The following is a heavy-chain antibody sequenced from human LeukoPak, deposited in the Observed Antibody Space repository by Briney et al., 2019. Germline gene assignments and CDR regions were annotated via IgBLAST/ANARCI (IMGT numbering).Heavy chain of an antibody. CDR3: ARGGDPEY. V-gene: IGHV3-74*01. Sequence: GGSLRLSCAVSGFILSIYWVHWVRQAPGKGLLWVSLIKGDGSSTNYADSVKGRFTISRDNAKNTVFLQMNSLRAEDTAVYYCARGGDPEYWGQGTLVTVSS. CDR1: GFILSIYW. D-gene: IGHD4-17*01. J-gene: IGHJ4*02. CDR2: IKGDGSST.